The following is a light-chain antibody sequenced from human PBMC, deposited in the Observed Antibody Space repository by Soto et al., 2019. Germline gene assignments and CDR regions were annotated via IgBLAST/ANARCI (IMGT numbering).Light chain of an antibody. Sequence: EIVLTQSPGTLSLSPGERATLSCRASQSVSSSYLAWYQQKPGQAPRLLIYGASSRATGIPDRFSGSGSGTDFTLNISRLEPEEFAVYYCQQYGSSRWTFGQGTKVEIK. CDR1: QSVSSSY. V-gene: IGKV3-20*01. CDR3: QQYGSSRWT. J-gene: IGKJ1*01. CDR2: GAS.